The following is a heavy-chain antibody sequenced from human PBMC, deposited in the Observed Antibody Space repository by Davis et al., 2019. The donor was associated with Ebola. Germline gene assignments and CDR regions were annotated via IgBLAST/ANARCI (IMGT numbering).Heavy chain of an antibody. CDR2: ISYDGSNK. CDR1: GFTFSSYD. V-gene: IGHV3-30*18. Sequence: PGGSLRLACAASGFTFSSYDMHWVRQAPGKGLEWVAVISYDGSNKYYADSVKGRFTISRDNSKNTLYLQMNSLRAEDTAVYYCAKGSSTWGQGTLVTVSS. J-gene: IGHJ5*02. CDR3: AKGSST.